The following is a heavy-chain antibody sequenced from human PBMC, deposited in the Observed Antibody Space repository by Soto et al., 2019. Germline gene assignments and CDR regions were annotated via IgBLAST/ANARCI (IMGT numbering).Heavy chain of an antibody. Sequence: GEPLKISCKGSGYSFTSYCISWVRQMPGKGLEWMGRIDPSDSYTNYSPSFQGHVTISADKSISTAYLQWSSLKASDTAMYYCAREKVVAASQANYYYYGMDVWGQGTTVTVSS. CDR2: IDPSDSYT. D-gene: IGHD2-15*01. J-gene: IGHJ6*02. CDR1: GYSFTSYC. V-gene: IGHV5-10-1*01. CDR3: AREKVVAASQANYYYYGMDV.